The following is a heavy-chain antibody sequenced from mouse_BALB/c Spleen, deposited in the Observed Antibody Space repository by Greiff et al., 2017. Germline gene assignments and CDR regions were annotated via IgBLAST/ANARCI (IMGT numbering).Heavy chain of an antibody. Sequence: VQLKESGAELVKPGASVKLSCTASGFNIKDTYMHWVKQRPEQGLEWIGRIDPANGNTKYDPKFQGKATITADTSSNTAYLQLSSLTSEDTAVYYCARDGYDVGDYWGQGTTLTVSS. CDR2: IDPANGNT. CDR1: GFNIKDTY. J-gene: IGHJ2*01. V-gene: IGHV14-3*02. D-gene: IGHD2-2*01. CDR3: ARDGYDVGDY.